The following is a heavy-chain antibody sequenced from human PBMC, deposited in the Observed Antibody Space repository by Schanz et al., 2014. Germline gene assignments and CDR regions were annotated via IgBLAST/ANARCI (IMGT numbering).Heavy chain of an antibody. D-gene: IGHD5-12*01. CDR2: IIPNSGTT. CDR3: ARAFGGYDPAGALDY. J-gene: IGHJ4*02. Sequence: QVQLVQSGPEVKKPGSSVKVSCKASGYTFVSYSMHWVRQAPGQGLEWMGRIIPNSGTTNYAQKFQGWVTMTRDTSISTAYMELSRLKSDDTAVYYCARAFGGYDPAGALDYWGQGTLVTVSS. V-gene: IGHV1-2*04. CDR1: GYTFVSYS.